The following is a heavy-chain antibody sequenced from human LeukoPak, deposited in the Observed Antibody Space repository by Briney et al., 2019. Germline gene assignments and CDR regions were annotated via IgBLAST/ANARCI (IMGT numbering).Heavy chain of an antibody. J-gene: IGHJ4*02. CDR3: ARWDYDSSGYALYYFDY. CDR2: INTYTGNP. D-gene: IGHD3-22*01. Sequence: ASVKISCKASGYTFTSYAMNWVRQAPGQGLEWMGWINTYTGNPTYAQGFTGRFVFSLDTSVSTAYLQISSLKAEDTAVYYCARWDYDSSGYALYYFDYWGQGTLVTVSS. V-gene: IGHV7-4-1*02. CDR1: GYTFTSYA.